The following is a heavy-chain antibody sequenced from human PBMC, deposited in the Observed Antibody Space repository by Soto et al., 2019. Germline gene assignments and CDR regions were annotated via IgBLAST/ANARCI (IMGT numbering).Heavy chain of an antibody. V-gene: IGHV5-10-1*01. CDR3: ARRGPHCSGGSCYRPDNPYYYYGMDV. Sequence: PGESLKISCKVSGYSFTSYWISWVRQMPGKGLEWMGRIDPSDSYTNYSPSFQGHVTISADKSISTAYLQWSSLKASDTAMYYCARRGPHCSGGSCYRPDNPYYYYGMDVWGQGTTVTVSS. J-gene: IGHJ6*02. CDR2: IDPSDSYT. D-gene: IGHD2-15*01. CDR1: GYSFTSYW.